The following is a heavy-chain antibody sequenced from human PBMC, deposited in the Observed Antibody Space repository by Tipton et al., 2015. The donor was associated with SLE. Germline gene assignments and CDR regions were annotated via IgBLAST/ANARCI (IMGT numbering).Heavy chain of an antibody. D-gene: IGHD1-1*01. Sequence: TLSLTCTVSGGSISSSPYYWGWIRQPPGKGLDWIGSVHYSGSTYYNPSLKSRVAMSVDTSKNQFSLKLSSVTAADTAVYYCARGVLRPLDYWGQGTLVTVSS. CDR3: ARGVLRPLDY. CDR2: VHYSGST. CDR1: GGSISSSPYY. J-gene: IGHJ4*02. V-gene: IGHV4-39*07.